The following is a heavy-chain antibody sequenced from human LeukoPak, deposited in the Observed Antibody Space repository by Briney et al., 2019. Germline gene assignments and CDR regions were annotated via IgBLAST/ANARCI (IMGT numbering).Heavy chain of an antibody. CDR1: GYTFSSYW. CDR2: IYPDDSDT. Sequence: HGESLKISCKGSGYTFSSYWIGWVRQMPGEGLEWMGIIYPDDSDTRYSPSFQGQVTISADKSISTAYLQWSSLKASDTAMYYCARLAYCSNDVCYSNYYYSMDVWGKGTTVTVSS. J-gene: IGHJ6*03. CDR3: ARLAYCSNDVCYSNYYYSMDV. V-gene: IGHV5-51*01. D-gene: IGHD2-8*01.